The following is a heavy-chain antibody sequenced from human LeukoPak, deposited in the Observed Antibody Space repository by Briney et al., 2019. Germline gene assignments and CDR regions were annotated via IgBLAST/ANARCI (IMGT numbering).Heavy chain of an antibody. V-gene: IGHV3-21*01. J-gene: IGHJ4*02. CDR2: ISSSSSYI. Sequence: GGSLRLSCAASGFTFSSYSVNWVRQAPGKGLEWVSSISSSSSYIYYADSVKGRFTISRDNAKNSLYLQMNSLRAEDTAVYYCASNYYDSSGQLLSYWGQGTLVTVSS. D-gene: IGHD3-22*01. CDR3: ASNYYDSSGQLLSY. CDR1: GFTFSSYS.